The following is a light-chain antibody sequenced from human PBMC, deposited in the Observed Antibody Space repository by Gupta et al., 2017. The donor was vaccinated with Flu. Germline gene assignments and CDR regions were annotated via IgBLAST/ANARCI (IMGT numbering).Light chain of an antibody. CDR1: NSDVGGYEY. J-gene: IGLJ3*02. CDR2: EVS. V-gene: IGLV2-14*01. Sequence: ISCTGTNSDVGGYEYVSWYQHHPGKAPNLMIYEVSNRHSGGANRVSGSKSGNTAALTISWLQAEDEAYYYCGSYRRSSTGSWVFGGGTKVTVL. CDR3: GSYRRSSTGSWV.